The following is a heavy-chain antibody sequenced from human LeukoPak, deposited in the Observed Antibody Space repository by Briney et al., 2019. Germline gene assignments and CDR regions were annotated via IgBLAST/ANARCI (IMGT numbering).Heavy chain of an antibody. D-gene: IGHD6-19*01. V-gene: IGHV5-51*01. CDR3: GVPQGGSGWYTWYFEH. CDR1: GYSFTSYW. J-gene: IGHJ4*02. CDR2: IYPGDSDT. Sequence: GESLKISCKGSGYSFTSYWIGWVRQMPGKGLEWMGIIYPGDSDTRYSPSFQGQVTISADKSISTAYLQWSSLKASDTAMYYCGVPQGGSGWYTWYFEHWGQGTLVTVFS.